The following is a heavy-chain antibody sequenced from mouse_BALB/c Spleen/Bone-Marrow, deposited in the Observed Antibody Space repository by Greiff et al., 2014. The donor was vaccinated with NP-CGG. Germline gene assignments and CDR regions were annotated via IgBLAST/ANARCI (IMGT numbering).Heavy chain of an antibody. V-gene: IGHV5-9-2*01. J-gene: IGHJ1*01. CDR1: GFTFSSYG. CDR3: ARSFGSSYWYFDV. CDR2: ISGGGSYT. D-gene: IGHD1-1*01. Sequence: VKLQESGGGLVKPGGSLKLSCAASGFTFSSYGMSWVRQTPEKRLEWVATISGGGSYTYFSDSVKGRFTISRDNAKNNLNLQMSSLRSEDTALYYCARSFGSSYWYFDVWGAGTTVTVSS.